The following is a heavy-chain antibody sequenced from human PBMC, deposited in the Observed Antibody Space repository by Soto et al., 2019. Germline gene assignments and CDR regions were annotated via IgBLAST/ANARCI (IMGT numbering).Heavy chain of an antibody. V-gene: IGHV3-30-3*01. J-gene: IGHJ6*02. CDR3: ARVKSGCDFCGSGLYYYGMDV. D-gene: IGHD3-3*01. CDR2: ISYDGSNK. Sequence: GGSLRLSCAASGFTFSSYAMHWVRQAPGKGLEWVAVISYDGSNKYYADSVKGRFTISRDNSKNTLYLQMNSLRAEDTAVYYCARVKSGCDFCGSGLYYYGMDVWGQGTSVTVS. CDR1: GFTFSSYA.